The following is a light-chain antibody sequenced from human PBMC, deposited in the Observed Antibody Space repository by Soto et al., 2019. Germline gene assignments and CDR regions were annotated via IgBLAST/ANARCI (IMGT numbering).Light chain of an antibody. CDR1: QSVSSSD. J-gene: IGKJ5*01. V-gene: IGKV3-20*01. Sequence: EIVLTQSPGTLSLSPGERATLSCRASQSVSSSDLAWYQQKPGQAPRLLIYGASSRATGIPDRFSGSGSGTDFTLTISRLEPEDFAVYYCQQYGSSPFGQGTRREIK. CDR3: QQYGSSP. CDR2: GAS.